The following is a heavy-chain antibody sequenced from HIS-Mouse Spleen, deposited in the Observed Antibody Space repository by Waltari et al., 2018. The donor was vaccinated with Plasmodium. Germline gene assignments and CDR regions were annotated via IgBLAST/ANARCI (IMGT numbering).Heavy chain of an antibody. D-gene: IGHD6-13*01. J-gene: IGHJ4*02. Sequence: AASGFTVSSYWMSWVRQAPGKGLEWVANIKQDGSEKYYVDSVKGRITISRDNAKNSLYLQMNSLRAEDTAVYYCARGRYSSSWYYFDYWGQGTLVTVSS. V-gene: IGHV3-7*01. CDR2: IKQDGSEK. CDR1: GFTVSSYW. CDR3: ARGRYSSSWYYFDY.